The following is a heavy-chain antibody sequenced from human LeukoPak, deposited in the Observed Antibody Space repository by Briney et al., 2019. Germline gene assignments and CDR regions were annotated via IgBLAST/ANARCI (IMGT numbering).Heavy chain of an antibody. V-gene: IGHV3-23*01. CDR2: ISGSGGST. D-gene: IGHD2-2*02. J-gene: IGHJ3*02. CDR3: ASQRHLYGAFDI. CDR1: GLTFNSYA. Sequence: QSGGSLRLSCAASGLTFNSYAMSWVRQAPGKGLEWVSVISGSGGSTYDADSMKGRFTISRDNSKNTLDLQMHSLRAEDTAVYYCASQRHLYGAFDIWGQGTMVTVSS.